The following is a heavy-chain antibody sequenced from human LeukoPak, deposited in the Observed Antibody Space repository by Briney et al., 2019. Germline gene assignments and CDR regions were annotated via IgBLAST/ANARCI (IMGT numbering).Heavy chain of an antibody. CDR1: GYTFTRLG. CDR2: ISCYNDNP. CDR3: ARVGRDCRDTRCTWSDWLDP. D-gene: IGHD2-2*01. J-gene: IGHJ5*02. Sequence: ASVKDSCQASGYTFTRLGISWVRQAPGQGLEWMGWISCYNDNPHYVQNFQGRVTMTTDTSSSTAYMELRSLGSDDTAVYYCARVGRDCRDTRCTWSDWLDPWGQGTLVTVSS. V-gene: IGHV1-18*01.